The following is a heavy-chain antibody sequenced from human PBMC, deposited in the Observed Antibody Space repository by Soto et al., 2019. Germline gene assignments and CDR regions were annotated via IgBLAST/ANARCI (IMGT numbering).Heavy chain of an antibody. CDR1: GFTFSSYD. CDR2: IGTGGDT. CDR3: ARDGRYCSGGSCYSRWYFDL. Sequence: ESGGGLVQPGGSLRLSCAASGFTFSSYDMHWVRQATGTGLEWVSAIGTGGDTYYPGSVKGRFTISRENAKNSLYLQMNSLRAGDTAVYYCARDGRYCSGGSCYSRWYFDLWGRGTLVTVSS. J-gene: IGHJ2*01. V-gene: IGHV3-13*01. D-gene: IGHD2-15*01.